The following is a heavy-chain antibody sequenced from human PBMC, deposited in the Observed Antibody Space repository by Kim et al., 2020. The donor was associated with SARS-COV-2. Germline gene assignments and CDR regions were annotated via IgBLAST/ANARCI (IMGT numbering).Heavy chain of an antibody. CDR2: IYYSGST. CDR3: ARAYCSSTSCYKVWFDP. D-gene: IGHD2-2*02. J-gene: IGHJ5*02. Sequence: SETLSLTCTVSGGSISSGGYYWSWIRQHPGKGLEWIGYIYYSGSTYYNPSLKSRVTISVDTSKNQFSLKLSSVTAADTAVYYCARAYCSSTSCYKVWFDPWGQGTLVTVSS. CDR1: GGSISSGGYY. V-gene: IGHV4-31*03.